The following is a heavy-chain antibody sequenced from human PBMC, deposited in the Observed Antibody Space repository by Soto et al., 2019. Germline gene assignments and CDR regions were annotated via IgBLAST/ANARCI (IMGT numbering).Heavy chain of an antibody. CDR1: GFTVSRNY. CDR2: SYSGGTT. Sequence: PGGSLRLSCAASGFTVSRNYVSWVRQAPGKGLAWVSLSYSGGTTDYADSVKGRFTISRDNSKNTLYLQMNSLRAADTAVYFCARDYRTPSGGMDVWGQGTTVTVSS. V-gene: IGHV3-53*01. D-gene: IGHD3-16*02. CDR3: ARDYRTPSGGMDV. J-gene: IGHJ6*02.